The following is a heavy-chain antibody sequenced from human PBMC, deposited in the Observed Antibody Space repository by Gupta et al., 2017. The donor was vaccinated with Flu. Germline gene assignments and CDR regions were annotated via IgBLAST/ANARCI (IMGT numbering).Heavy chain of an antibody. Sequence: EVQLLESGGGLVQPGGSLRLSCAASGFTFSSHAMSWVRQAPGKGLEWVSASSGSGGSTYYADSVKGRFTISRDNSKNTLYLQMNSLRAEDTAVYYCAKVGQYYGSGSYYLGWGQGTLVTVSS. CDR2: SSGSGGST. CDR3: AKVGQYYGSGSYYLG. D-gene: IGHD3-10*01. V-gene: IGHV3-23*01. CDR1: GFTFSSHA. J-gene: IGHJ4*02.